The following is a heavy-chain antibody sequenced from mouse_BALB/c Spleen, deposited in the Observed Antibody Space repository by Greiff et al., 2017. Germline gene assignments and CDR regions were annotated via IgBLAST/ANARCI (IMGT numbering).Heavy chain of an antibody. CDR2: ISYSGST. V-gene: IGHV3-2*02. Sequence: EVKLVESGPGLVKPSQSLSLTCTVTGYSITSDYAWNWIRQFPGNKLEWMGYISYSGSTSYNPSLKSRISITRDTSKNQFFLQLNSVTTEDTATYYCARGARQLGLLLAYWGQGTLVTVSA. J-gene: IGHJ3*01. D-gene: IGHD3-1*01. CDR3: ARGARQLGLLLAY. CDR1: GYSITSDYA.